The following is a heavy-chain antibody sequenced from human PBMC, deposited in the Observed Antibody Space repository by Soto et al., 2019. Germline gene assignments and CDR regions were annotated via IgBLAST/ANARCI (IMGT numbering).Heavy chain of an antibody. D-gene: IGHD3-22*01. Sequence: QVTLKESGPVLVNPTETLTLTCTVSGFSLSNARMGVSWIRQPPGKALEWLAHIFSSDEKSYSTSLKSRLTISKDTSKSQVVLTMTNMDPVDTATYYCARFTASSTIVFTGDWFDPWGQGTLVTVSS. J-gene: IGHJ5*02. V-gene: IGHV2-26*01. CDR3: ARFTASSTIVFTGDWFDP. CDR1: GFSLSNARMG. CDR2: IFSSDEK.